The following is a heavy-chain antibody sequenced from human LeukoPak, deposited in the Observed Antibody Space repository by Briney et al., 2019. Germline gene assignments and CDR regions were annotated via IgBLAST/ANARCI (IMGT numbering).Heavy chain of an antibody. CDR1: GFTFSSSA. D-gene: IGHD6-13*01. CDR2: ISSSGNT. Sequence: GGSLRLSCAASGFTFSSSAMTWVRQTPGKGLDWVSSISSSGNTYYADSVKGRFTISRDNSKNMLYLQMNSLRAEDTAVYYCVKGRISEDGLDFWGQGTLVTVSS. CDR3: VKGRISEDGLDF. J-gene: IGHJ4*02. V-gene: IGHV3-23*01.